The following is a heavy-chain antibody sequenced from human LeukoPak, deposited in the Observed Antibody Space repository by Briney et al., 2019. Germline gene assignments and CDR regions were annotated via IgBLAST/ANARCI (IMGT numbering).Heavy chain of an antibody. CDR2: IRSDGTNK. Sequence: GGSLRLSCAASGFTFSSYGMYWVRQAPGKGLEWVAFIRSDGTNKYYADSVRGRFTISRDNSKNTLYLQMNSLRAEDTAVYYCAKDEVITFGGVIATPLDYWGQGTLVTVSS. CDR3: AKDEVITFGGVIATPLDY. D-gene: IGHD3-16*02. CDR1: GFTFSSYG. V-gene: IGHV3-30*02. J-gene: IGHJ4*02.